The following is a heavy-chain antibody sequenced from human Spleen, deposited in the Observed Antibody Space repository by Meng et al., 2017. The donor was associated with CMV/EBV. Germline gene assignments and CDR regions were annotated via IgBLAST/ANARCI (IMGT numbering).Heavy chain of an antibody. J-gene: IGHJ5*02. CDR1: GGPMSSGGYC. CDR2: RYSDGTT. V-gene: IGHV4-31*03. Sequence: CTVSGGPMSSGGYCWTWIRQHPEKGLEWIGYRYSDGTTNYKPSLRSRLSISVDTSKNVFFLKLNSVTAADTAVYFCARQSPDNWFDPWGQGALVTVSS. CDR3: ARQSPDNWFDP.